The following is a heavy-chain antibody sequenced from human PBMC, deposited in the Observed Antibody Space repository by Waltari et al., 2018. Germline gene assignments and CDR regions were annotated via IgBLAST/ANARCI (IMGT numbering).Heavy chain of an antibody. V-gene: IGHV3-48*03. CDR3: VRDGLGSGRTRVDV. CDR2: ISDSDNSK. CDR1: GFRFSRYS. J-gene: IGHJ6*02. Sequence: EAQLVESGGGLVKPGGSLRLCCASSGFRFSRYSMNWVRQAPGKGLEWISYISDSDNSKFYAESVKGRFTVSRDNAKNSLHLEMNSLRAEDTATYYCVRDGLGSGRTRVDVWGQGTTVIVSS. D-gene: IGHD2-2*01.